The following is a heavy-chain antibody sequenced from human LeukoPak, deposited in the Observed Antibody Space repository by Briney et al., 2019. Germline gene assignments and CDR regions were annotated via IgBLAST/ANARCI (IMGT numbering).Heavy chain of an antibody. CDR1: GGSISSSNW. Sequence: SGTLSLTCAVSGGSISSSNWWSWVRQPPGKGLEWIGEIYHSGSTNYNPSLKSRVTIPVDKSKNQFSLKLSSVTAADTAVYYCARVYDSSGYQIDYWGQGTLVTVSS. V-gene: IGHV4-4*02. J-gene: IGHJ4*02. CDR3: ARVYDSSGYQIDY. D-gene: IGHD3-22*01. CDR2: IYHSGST.